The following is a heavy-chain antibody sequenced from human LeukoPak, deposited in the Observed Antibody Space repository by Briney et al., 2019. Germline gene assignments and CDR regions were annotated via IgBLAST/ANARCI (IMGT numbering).Heavy chain of an antibody. CDR1: GGTFSSYA. CDR2: IIPIFGTA. CDR3: ARDPFQNPRGFPG. V-gene: IGHV1-69*13. Sequence: GASVNVSCKASGGTFSSYAISWVRQAPGQGLEWMGGIIPIFGTANYAQKFQGRVTITADESTSTAYMELSSLRSEDTAVYYCARDPFQNPRGFPGWGQGTLVTVSS. D-gene: IGHD5-12*01. J-gene: IGHJ4*02.